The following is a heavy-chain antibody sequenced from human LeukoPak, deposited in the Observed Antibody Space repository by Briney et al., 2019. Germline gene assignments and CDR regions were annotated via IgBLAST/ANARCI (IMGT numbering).Heavy chain of an antibody. Sequence: PSETLSLTCTVSSGSISSYYWSWIRQPPGKGLEWVGYIFYSGTTDSNPSLKSRVTISVDTSKNQFSLKLSSVTAADTAVYYCARTYCSGGSCHFDYWGQGTLVTVSS. J-gene: IGHJ4*02. D-gene: IGHD2-15*01. CDR3: ARTYCSGGSCHFDY. CDR2: IFYSGTT. CDR1: SGSISSYY. V-gene: IGHV4-59*08.